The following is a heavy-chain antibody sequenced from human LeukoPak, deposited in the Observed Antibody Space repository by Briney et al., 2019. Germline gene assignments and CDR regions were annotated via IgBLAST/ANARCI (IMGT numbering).Heavy chain of an antibody. D-gene: IGHD2-15*01. CDR2: ISAYNGNT. V-gene: IGHV1-18*04. J-gene: IGHJ6*04. CDR1: GYTFTSYG. Sequence: ASVKVSCKASGYTFTSYGISWVRQAPGQGLEWMGWISAYNGNTNYAQELQGRVTMTTDTSTSTAYMELRSLRSDDTAVYYCARVGSGRVVAATSYYYYYGMDVWGKGTTVTVSS. CDR3: ARVGSGRVVAATSYYYYYGMDV.